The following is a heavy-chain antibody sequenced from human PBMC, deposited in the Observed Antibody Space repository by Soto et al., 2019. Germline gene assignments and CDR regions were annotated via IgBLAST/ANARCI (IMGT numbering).Heavy chain of an antibody. CDR3: ARVVIVATSYYFDY. CDR2: IRKKANSYTT. Sequence: EVQLVESGGTLVQPGGSLRLSCAASGFTFSDHYMDWVRQPPGNGLEWVGRIRKKANSYTTEYAASVKGRFTISRDDSQNSLYLQMNSLKTEDTAVYYCARVVIVATSYYFDYWGQGTLVTVSS. CDR1: GFTFSDHY. J-gene: IGHJ4*02. V-gene: IGHV3-72*01. D-gene: IGHD5-12*01.